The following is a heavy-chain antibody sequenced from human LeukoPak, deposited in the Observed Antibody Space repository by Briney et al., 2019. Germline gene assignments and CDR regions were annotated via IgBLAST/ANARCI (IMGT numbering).Heavy chain of an antibody. Sequence: SETLSLTCSVSGYSISSGYYWGWIRQPPGEGLEWIGSIYHSGSTYYKPSLKSRVTISVDTSKNQFPLKLNSVTAADTAVYYCAREYYDSNDYYYRAFDYWGQGTLVTVSS. V-gene: IGHV4-38-2*02. CDR1: GYSISSGYY. D-gene: IGHD3-22*01. CDR2: IYHSGST. CDR3: AREYYDSNDYYYRAFDY. J-gene: IGHJ4*02.